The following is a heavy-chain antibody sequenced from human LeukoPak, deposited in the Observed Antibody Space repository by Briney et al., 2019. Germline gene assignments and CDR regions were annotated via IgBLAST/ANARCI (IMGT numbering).Heavy chain of an antibody. V-gene: IGHV3-30-3*01. CDR3: ARDWQIAVAGTDLFLDY. J-gene: IGHJ4*02. CDR1: GFTFSSYA. CDR2: ISYDGSNK. Sequence: SGGSLRLSCAASGFTFSSYAMHWVRQAPGKGLEWVAVISYDGSNKYYADSVKGRFTISRDNSKNTLYLQMNSLRAEDTAVYYCARDWQIAVAGTDLFLDYWGQGTLVTVSS. D-gene: IGHD6-19*01.